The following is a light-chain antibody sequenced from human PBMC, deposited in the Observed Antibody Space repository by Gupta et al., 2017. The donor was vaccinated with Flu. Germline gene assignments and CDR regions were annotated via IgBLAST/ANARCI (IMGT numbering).Light chain of an antibody. CDR3: AAWDDSLSGPKV. CDR2: RNN. CDR1: SSNIGSNY. Sequence: QSVLTQPPSASGTPGKRVTISCSGSSSNIGSNYVYWYQQLPGTAPKLLIYRNNQRPSGVPDRFSGSKSGTSASLAISGLRSEDEADYYCAAWDDSLSGPKVFGGGTKLTVL. J-gene: IGLJ3*02. V-gene: IGLV1-47*01.